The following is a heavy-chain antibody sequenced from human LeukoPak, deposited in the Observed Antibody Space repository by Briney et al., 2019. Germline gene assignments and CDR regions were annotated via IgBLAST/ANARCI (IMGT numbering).Heavy chain of an antibody. CDR2: IKSKTDGGTT. D-gene: IGHD3-16*01. Sequence: GGSLRLSCAASGFTFSNAWMSWVRQAPGKGLEWVGRIKSKTDGGTTDYAAPVKGRFTISRDDSKNTLYLQMNSLKTEDTAVYYCTTLGEVTIYTAYGPAVWTNGMDVWGKGTTVTVSS. CDR3: TTLGEVTIYTAYGPAVWTNGMDV. V-gene: IGHV3-15*01. CDR1: GFTFSNAW. J-gene: IGHJ6*04.